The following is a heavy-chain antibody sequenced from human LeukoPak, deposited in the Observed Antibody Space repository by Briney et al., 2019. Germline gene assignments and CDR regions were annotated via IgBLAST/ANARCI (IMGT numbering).Heavy chain of an antibody. CDR3: ARQVGARRPPTR. CDR2: MKPNSGNT. J-gene: IGHJ4*02. Sequence: ASVKASCKVSGYTFTRHDINWVRQAPGQGFEWMGWMKPNSGNTGYAQKLQGRVTMTTDTSTSTAYMELRSLRSDDTAVYYCARQVGARRPPTRWGQGTLVTVSS. V-gene: IGHV1-8*01. CDR1: GYTFTRHD. D-gene: IGHD1-26*01.